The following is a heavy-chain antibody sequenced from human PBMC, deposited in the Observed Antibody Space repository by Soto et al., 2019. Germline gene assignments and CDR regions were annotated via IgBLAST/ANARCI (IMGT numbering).Heavy chain of an antibody. V-gene: IGHV4-34*01. J-gene: IGHJ4*02. D-gene: IGHD5-12*01. CDR1: GGSFSGYY. CDR3: ARGRGGYKPTYYFDY. CDR2: INHSGST. Sequence: QVQLQQWGAGLLKPSETLSLTCAVYGGSFSGYYWSWIRQPPGKGLEWIGEINHSGSTNYNPSLKSRVTISVDTSKNQFSLKLSSVTAADTAVYYCARGRGGYKPTYYFDYWGQGTLVTVSS.